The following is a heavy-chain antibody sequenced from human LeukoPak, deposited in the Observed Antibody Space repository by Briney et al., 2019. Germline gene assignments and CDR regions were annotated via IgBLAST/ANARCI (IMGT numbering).Heavy chain of an antibody. D-gene: IGHD2-2*01. Sequence: SENLSLTCTVSGGSSSSSRYYWGWIRQPPGKGLEWIGCIYYSGSTYYNPSLKRRVNISVDTSKNQFCLKLSSVTAADTAVYYCARLHSTSHFDYWGQGTLVTVSS. J-gene: IGHJ4*02. CDR2: IYYSGST. CDR1: GGSSSSSRYY. CDR3: ARLHSTSHFDY. V-gene: IGHV4-39*01.